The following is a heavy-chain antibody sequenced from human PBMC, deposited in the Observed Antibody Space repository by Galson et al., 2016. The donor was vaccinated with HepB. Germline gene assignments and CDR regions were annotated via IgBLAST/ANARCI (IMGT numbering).Heavy chain of an antibody. Sequence: SMRISCAASRCTVSSYALSDVRQAPGKGLERVSAISGSDVSTYYATSVKGRFTISRDNSKHTLYLQMNSLGAEESAVYYCAKGQQLAYFDYWGQGTLVTVSS. CDR3: AKGQQLAYFDY. D-gene: IGHD6-13*01. V-gene: IGHV3-23*01. CDR2: ISGSDVST. J-gene: IGHJ4*02. CDR1: RCTVSSYA.